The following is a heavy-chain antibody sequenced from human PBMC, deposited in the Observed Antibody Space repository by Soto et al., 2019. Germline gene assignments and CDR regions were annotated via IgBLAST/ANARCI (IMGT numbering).Heavy chain of an antibody. CDR3: ARMESFGSLNWYDP. CDR2: MNPGSGDT. Sequence: ASVKVSCKASGYTFTNNDVSWVRQATGQGLEWMGWMNPGSGDTGYAQKFQGRVTMTRDISIATAYMELNSLTSEDTAIYYCARMESFGSLNWYDPWGQGTLVTVSS. D-gene: IGHD5-18*01. V-gene: IGHV1-8*02. CDR1: GYTFTNND. J-gene: IGHJ5*02.